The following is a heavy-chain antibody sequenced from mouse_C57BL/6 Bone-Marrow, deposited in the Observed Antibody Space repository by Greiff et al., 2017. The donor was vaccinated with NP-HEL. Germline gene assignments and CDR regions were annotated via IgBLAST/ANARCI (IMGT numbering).Heavy chain of an antibody. D-gene: IGHD1-1*01. CDR1: GYTFTSYG. V-gene: IGHV1-81*01. CDR3: ARPHYYGSSYGFAY. J-gene: IGHJ3*01. Sequence: VKLMESGAELVRPGASVTLSCKASGYTFTSYGISWVKQRTGQGLEWIGEIYPRSGNTYYNEKFKGKATLTADKSSSTAYMELRSLTSEDSAVYFCARPHYYGSSYGFAYWGQGTLVTVSA. CDR2: IYPRSGNT.